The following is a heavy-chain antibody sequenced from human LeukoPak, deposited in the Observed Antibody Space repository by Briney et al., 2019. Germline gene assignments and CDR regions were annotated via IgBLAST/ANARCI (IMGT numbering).Heavy chain of an antibody. CDR2: ISWNSGSI. J-gene: IGHJ4*02. CDR1: GFTFDDYA. Sequence: QPGGSLRLSCAASGFTFDDYAMHWVRQAPGKGLEWVSGISWNSGSIGYADSVKGRFTISRDNAKNSLYLQMNSLRAEDTAVYYCASNAEVRFLEWLSHWGQGTLVTVSS. CDR3: ASNAEVRFLEWLSH. D-gene: IGHD3-3*01. V-gene: IGHV3-9*01.